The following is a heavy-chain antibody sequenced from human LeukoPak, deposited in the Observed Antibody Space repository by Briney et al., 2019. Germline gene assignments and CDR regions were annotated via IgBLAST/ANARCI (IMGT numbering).Heavy chain of an antibody. CDR3: ARDSLYCGGDCLVRMDV. Sequence: GALRLSCAASGFTFSGYSLNWVRQAPGKGLEWVAYISSSSSSIYYVDSVKGRFTISRDNAKNSLYLQMNSLRAEDTAVYFCARDSLYCGGDCLVRMDVWGQGTTVTVSS. D-gene: IGHD2-21*02. J-gene: IGHJ6*02. CDR1: GFTFSGYS. CDR2: ISSSSSSI. V-gene: IGHV3-48*01.